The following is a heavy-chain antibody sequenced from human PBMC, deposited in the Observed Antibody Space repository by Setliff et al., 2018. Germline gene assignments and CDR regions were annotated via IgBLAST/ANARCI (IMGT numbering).Heavy chain of an antibody. J-gene: IGHJ4*02. D-gene: IGHD1-26*01. CDR2: TWYDGSK. V-gene: IGHV3-33*06. Sequence: GGSLRLSCAASGFRFSDYAMHWVRQAPGKGLEWVATTWYDGSKFYADSVKGRFSISRDNSMFTLYLQMNSLRAEDTAVYYCAKFSRLGANTFFDYWGQGTLVTVSS. CDR3: AKFSRLGANTFFDY. CDR1: GFRFSDYA.